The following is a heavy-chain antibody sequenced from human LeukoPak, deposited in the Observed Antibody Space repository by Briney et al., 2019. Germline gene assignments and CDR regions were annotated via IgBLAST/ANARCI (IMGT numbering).Heavy chain of an antibody. Sequence: SETLSLTCGVYGGSFSGYYWSWIRQPPGKGLEWIGEINHSGSTNYNPSLKSRVTISVDTSKNQFSLKLSSVTAADTAVYYCARRRNAFDIWGQGTMVTVSS. CDR2: INHSGST. CDR3: ARRRNAFDI. J-gene: IGHJ3*02. CDR1: GGSFSGYY. V-gene: IGHV4-34*01. D-gene: IGHD1-14*01.